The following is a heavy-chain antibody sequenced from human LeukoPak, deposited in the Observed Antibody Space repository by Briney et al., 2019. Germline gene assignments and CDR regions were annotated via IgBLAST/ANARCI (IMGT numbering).Heavy chain of an antibody. CDR1: GFTFSDYY. Sequence: GGSLRLSCAASGFTFSDYYMSWIRQAPGKGLEWVSYISSSGSTIYYVDSVKGRFTISRDNAKNSLYLQMNSLRAEDTAVYYCARDMVPGAAEEYFQHWGQGTLVTVSS. D-gene: IGHD3-10*01. V-gene: IGHV3-11*01. CDR2: ISSSGSTI. J-gene: IGHJ1*01. CDR3: ARDMVPGAAEEYFQH.